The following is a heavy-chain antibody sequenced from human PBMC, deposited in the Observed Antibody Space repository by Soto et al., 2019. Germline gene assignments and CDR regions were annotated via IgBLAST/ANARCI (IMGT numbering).Heavy chain of an antibody. CDR1: GGSISSGGYY. V-gene: IGHV4-31*01. Sequence: QVQLQESGPGLVKPSQTLSLTCTVSGGSISSGGYYWSWIRQHPGKGLEWIGYIYYSGSTYYNPSLRSLVTISVDTSKNQCSLKLSSGTAADTAVYYCARGGYCSGGSCYTTPLDYWGQGTLVTVSS. D-gene: IGHD2-15*01. CDR2: IYYSGST. J-gene: IGHJ4*02. CDR3: ARGGYCSGGSCYTTPLDY.